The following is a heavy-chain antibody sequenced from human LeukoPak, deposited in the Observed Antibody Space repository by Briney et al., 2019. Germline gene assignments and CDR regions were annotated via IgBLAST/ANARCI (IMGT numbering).Heavy chain of an antibody. CDR3: ARVSRLYYDSSGDAFDI. CDR1: GFTFSSCS. V-gene: IGHV3-21*01. Sequence: GGSLRLSCAASGFTFSSCSMNWVRQAPGKGLEWVSSISSSSSYIYYADSVKGRFTISRDNAKNSLYLQMNSLRAEDTAVYYCARVSRLYYDSSGDAFDIWGQGTMVTVSS. D-gene: IGHD3-22*01. J-gene: IGHJ3*02. CDR2: ISSSSSYI.